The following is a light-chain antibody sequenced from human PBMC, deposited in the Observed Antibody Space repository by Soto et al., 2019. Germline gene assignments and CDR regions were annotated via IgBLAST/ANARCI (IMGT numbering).Light chain of an antibody. V-gene: IGLV2-14*03. CDR1: SSDIGGFNY. Sequence: QSALTQPASVSGSPGQSITISCTGTSSDIGGFNYVSWYQQHPGKAPKLMLYDVGNRPSGVSNRFSGFKSGNTASLTISGLQAEDEADYYCSSHTSSSTSVVFGGGTKLTVL. CDR3: SSHTSSSTSVV. CDR2: DVG. J-gene: IGLJ2*01.